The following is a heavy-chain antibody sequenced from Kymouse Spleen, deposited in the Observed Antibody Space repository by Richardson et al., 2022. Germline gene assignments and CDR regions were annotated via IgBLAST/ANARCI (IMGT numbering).Heavy chain of an antibody. J-gene: IGHJ6*02. CDR3: ARGTSSWFHYGMDV. D-gene: IGHD6-13*01. CDR2: INHSGST. Sequence: QVQLQQWGAGLLKPSETLSLTCAVYGGSFSGYYWSWIRQPPGKGLEWIGEINHSGSTNYNPSLKSRVTISVDTSKNQFSLKLSSVTAADTAVYYCARGTSSWFHYGMDVWGQGTTVTVSS. CDR1: GGSFSGYY. V-gene: IGHV4-34*01.